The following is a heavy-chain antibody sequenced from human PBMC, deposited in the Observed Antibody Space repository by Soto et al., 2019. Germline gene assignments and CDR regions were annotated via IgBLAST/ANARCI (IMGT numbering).Heavy chain of an antibody. CDR2: MYYSGNT. J-gene: IGHJ6*02. V-gene: IGHV4-39*07. CDR3: ARGSSIAGLYYGMDV. CDR1: GGSISSYY. Sequence: SETLSLTCTVSGGSISSYYWGWIRQPPGKGLEWIGSMYYSGNTYYNPSLKSRVTISVDTSKNQFSLKLSSVTAADTAVYYCARGSSIAGLYYGMDVWGQGTTVTVSS. D-gene: IGHD6-6*01.